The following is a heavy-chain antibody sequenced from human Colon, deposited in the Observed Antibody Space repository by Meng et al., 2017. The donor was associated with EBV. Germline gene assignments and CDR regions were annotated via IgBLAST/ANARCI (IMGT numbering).Heavy chain of an antibody. CDR1: GDSVTNGVYS. V-gene: IGHV4-30-2*01. Sequence: QLRESDLDLWKRSKTLAHTSVVSGDSVTNGVYSWSWIRQPPGKGLEWIGYIYHSGSTKYNPSLKSRVTISVDTSKNQFSLKLSSVTAADTAVYYCARDTSTWGNKGLDHWGQGILVTVSS. CDR3: ARDTSTWGNKGLDH. CDR2: IYHSGST. J-gene: IGHJ4*02. D-gene: IGHD7-27*01.